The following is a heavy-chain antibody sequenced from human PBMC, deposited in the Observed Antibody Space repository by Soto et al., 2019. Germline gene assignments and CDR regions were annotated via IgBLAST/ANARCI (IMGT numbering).Heavy chain of an antibody. CDR3: AREYLDSSSAGTYYFDY. Sequence: PSETLSLTCTVSGGSISSSSYYWGWIRQPPGKGLEWIGSIYYSGSTYYNPSLKSRVTISVDTSKNQFSLKLSSVTAEDTAVYYCAREYLDSSSAGTYYFDYWGQGTLVTVSS. CDR1: GGSISSSSYY. D-gene: IGHD6-6*01. CDR2: IYYSGST. V-gene: IGHV4-39*02. J-gene: IGHJ4*02.